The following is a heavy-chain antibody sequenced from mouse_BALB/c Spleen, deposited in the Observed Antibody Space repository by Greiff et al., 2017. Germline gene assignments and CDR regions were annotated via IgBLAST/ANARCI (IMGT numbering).Heavy chain of an antibody. D-gene: IGHD2-14*01. J-gene: IGHJ3*01. V-gene: IGHV7-3*02. CDR1: GFTFTDYY. Sequence: EVMLVESGGGLVQPGGSLRLSCATSGFTFTDYYMSWVRQPPGKALEWLGFIRNKANGYTTEYSASVKGRFTISRDNSQSILYLQMNTLRAEDSATYYCARDNEVYDEGGAWFAYWGQGTLVTVSA. CDR2: IRNKANGYTT. CDR3: ARDNEVYDEGGAWFAY.